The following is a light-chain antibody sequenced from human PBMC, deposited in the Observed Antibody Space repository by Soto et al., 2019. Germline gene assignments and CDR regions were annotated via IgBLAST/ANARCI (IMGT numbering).Light chain of an antibody. V-gene: IGKV1-12*01. CDR3: QQTNSFPVT. CDR1: QDIRSW. J-gene: IGKJ5*01. CDR2: GAS. Sequence: DIQMTQSPSSVSASVGDRVTITCRASQDIRSWLAWYQQKPGTAPKLLIYGASSLQSGVPSRFSGSGSVTDFTLTLISLQPEDFGTYYCQQTNSFPVTFGQGTRLEIK.